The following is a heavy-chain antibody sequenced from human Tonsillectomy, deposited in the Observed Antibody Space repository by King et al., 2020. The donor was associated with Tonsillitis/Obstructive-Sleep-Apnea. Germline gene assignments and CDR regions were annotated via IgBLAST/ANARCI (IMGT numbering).Heavy chain of an antibody. D-gene: IGHD3-10*02. CDR3: ARHMLESHSVGFEP. CDR2: ISDSGST. CDR1: DGSLSSYY. Sequence: HVQLQESGPGLVKPSETLSLTCTVSDGSLSSYYWSWIRQPPGKGLEWIGYISDSGSTKYNPSLKNRVTISADTSNKQFSLRLSSVTAADTAVYYCARHMLESHSVGFEPWGKGPLVTLSS. J-gene: IGHJ5*02. V-gene: IGHV4-59*08.